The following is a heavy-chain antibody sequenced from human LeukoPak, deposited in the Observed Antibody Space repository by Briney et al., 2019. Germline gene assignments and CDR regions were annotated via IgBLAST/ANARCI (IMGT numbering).Heavy chain of an antibody. CDR1: GGSISSGTYY. CDR2: IFFSGKT. CDR3: ATTSY. D-gene: IGHD4-11*01. J-gene: IGHJ4*02. V-gene: IGHV4-61*02. Sequence: PSETLSLTCTVSGGSISSGTYYWSWVRQPAGKGLEWIGRIFFSGKTNYNPSLKSRVIISMDTSKNQVSLKLNSVTAADTAVYYCATTSYWGQGTLVTVSS.